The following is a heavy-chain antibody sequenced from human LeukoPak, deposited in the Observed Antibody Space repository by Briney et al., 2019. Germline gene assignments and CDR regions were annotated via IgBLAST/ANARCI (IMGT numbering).Heavy chain of an antibody. V-gene: IGHV3-23*01. D-gene: IGHD4-23*01. CDR2: ISDST. CDR1: GFSFSNYG. J-gene: IGHJ4*02. Sequence: GGSLRLSCAASGFSFSNYGKSWVRQAPGEGLEWVSAISDSTWYADSVKGRFTISRDSSQNTVYLQMNSLRAEDTAVYYCAKDRRSYGGTSFDSWGQGTLVTVSS. CDR3: AKDRRSYGGTSFDS.